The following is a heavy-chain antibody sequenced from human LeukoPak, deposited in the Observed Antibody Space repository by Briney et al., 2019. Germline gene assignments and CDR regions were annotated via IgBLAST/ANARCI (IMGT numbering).Heavy chain of an antibody. CDR2: INPSSGGT. V-gene: IGHV1-2*02. CDR1: GYTFTGYY. Sequence: GASVKVSCKASGYTFTGYYMHWVRQAPGQGLEWIGWINPSSGGTNFAQKFQGRVTMTRDTSISTAYMELSRLTSDDTAVYYCARRRDCSTTRCYVEYFQHWGQGTLVTVSS. J-gene: IGHJ1*01. D-gene: IGHD2-2*01. CDR3: ARRRDCSTTRCYVEYFQH.